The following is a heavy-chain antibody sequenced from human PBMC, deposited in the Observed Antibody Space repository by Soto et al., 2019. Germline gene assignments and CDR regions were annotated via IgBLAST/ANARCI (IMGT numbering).Heavy chain of an antibody. D-gene: IGHD3-9*01. CDR3: ARHSPDFDWLSQFDY. CDR2: IYSTGST. J-gene: IGHJ4*02. V-gene: IGHV4-59*08. Sequence: PSETLSLTCTVSGGSISSYYWSWIRQPPGKGLEWIGYIYSTGSTNYNPALKSRVTLSIDTSKNQLSLKLSSVTAADTAVYYCARHSPDFDWLSQFDYWGQGTLVTVSS. CDR1: GGSISSYY.